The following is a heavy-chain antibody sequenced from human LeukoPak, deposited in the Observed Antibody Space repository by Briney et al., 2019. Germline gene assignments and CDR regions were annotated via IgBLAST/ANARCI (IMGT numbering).Heavy chain of an antibody. Sequence: PSETLSLTCTVSGGSISNSSYYWGWIRQPPGKGLEWIGSIYYRGSTYYNPSLKSRVTISVDTSKNQFSLKLSSVTAADTAVDYGGRGGSGSYSPGTPYYYYGMDVWGQGTTVTVSS. CDR1: GGSISNSSYY. J-gene: IGHJ6*02. CDR2: IYYRGST. V-gene: IGHV4-39*07. D-gene: IGHD1-26*01. CDR3: GRGGSGSYSPGTPYYYYGMDV.